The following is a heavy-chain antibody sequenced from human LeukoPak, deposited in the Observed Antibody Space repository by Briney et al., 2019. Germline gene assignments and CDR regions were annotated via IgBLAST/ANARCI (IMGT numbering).Heavy chain of an antibody. D-gene: IGHD2-21*01. CDR2: IIPIFGTA. J-gene: IGHJ6*03. CDR3: AGTKYCGGDCYSTEDYYMDV. V-gene: IGHV1-69*05. Sequence: SVKVSCRASGGTFSSYAISWVRQAPGQGLEWMGGIIPIFGTANYAQKFQGRVTITTDESTSTAYMELSSLRSEDTAVYYCAGTKYCGGDCYSTEDYYMDVWGKGTTVTVSS. CDR1: GGTFSSYA.